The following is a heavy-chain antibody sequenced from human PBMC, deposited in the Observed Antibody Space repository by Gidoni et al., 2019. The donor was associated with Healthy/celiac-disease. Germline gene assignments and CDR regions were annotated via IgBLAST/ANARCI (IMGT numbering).Heavy chain of an antibody. V-gene: IGHV4-34*01. CDR1: GGSFSGYY. CDR3: ARGAHYDFWSGYPFDY. CDR2: INHSGST. D-gene: IGHD3-3*01. Sequence: QVPLQQWGAGLLKPSAPLSLTCAVYGGSFSGYYWSWIRQPPGKGLELIGEINHSGSTNYNPSLKSRVTISVDTSKNQFSLKLSSVTAADTAVYYCARGAHYDFWSGYPFDYWGQGTLVTVSS. J-gene: IGHJ4*02.